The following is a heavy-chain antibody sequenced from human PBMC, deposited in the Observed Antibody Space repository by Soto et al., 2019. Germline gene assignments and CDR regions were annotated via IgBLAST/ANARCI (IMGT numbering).Heavy chain of an antibody. CDR3: ARGHGEIIGAMDV. Sequence: VQSGPEVKKPGASVKVSCTASGYRFNTYGISWVRQAPGQGLEWMGRISSYNVDTNYAEKFEDRLTMTTDTSTNTAYMELKSLRSDDTAVYFCARGHGEIIGAMDVWGQGTSVTVSS. V-gene: IGHV1-18*01. J-gene: IGHJ6*02. D-gene: IGHD3-3*01. CDR1: GYRFNTYG. CDR2: ISSYNVDT.